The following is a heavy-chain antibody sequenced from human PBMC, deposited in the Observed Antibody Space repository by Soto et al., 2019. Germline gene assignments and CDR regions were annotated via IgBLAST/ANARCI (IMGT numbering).Heavy chain of an antibody. CDR3: AKGTSSTVTIWRGY. V-gene: IGHV3-23*01. CDR1: GFTFSSYA. Sequence: GGSLRLSCAASGFTFSSYAMSWVRQAPGKGLEWVSAISGSGGSTYYADSVKGRFTISRDNSKNTLYLQMNSLRAEDTAVYYCAKGTSSTVTIWRGYWGQGTLVTVSS. CDR2: ISGSGGST. J-gene: IGHJ4*02. D-gene: IGHD4-17*01.